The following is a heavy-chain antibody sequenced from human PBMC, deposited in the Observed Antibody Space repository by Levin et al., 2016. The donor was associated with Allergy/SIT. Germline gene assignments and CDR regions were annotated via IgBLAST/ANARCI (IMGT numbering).Heavy chain of an antibody. Sequence: WIRQPPGKGLEWIGSIYHSRSTYYNPSLKSRVTISVDTSKNQFSLKLSSVTAADTAVYYCARAQTGRHFRYNWKSYGERQYSYGMDVWGQGTTVTVSS. CDR3: ARAQTGRHFRYNWKSYGERQYSYGMDV. J-gene: IGHJ6*02. D-gene: IGHD1-20*01. V-gene: IGHV4-38-2*02. CDR2: IYHSRST.